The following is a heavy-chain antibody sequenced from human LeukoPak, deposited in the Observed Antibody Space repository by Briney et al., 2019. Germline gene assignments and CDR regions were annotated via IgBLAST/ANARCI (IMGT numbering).Heavy chain of an antibody. D-gene: IGHD3-16*02. CDR1: GFTFNYYT. CDR2: ISSSGGRT. J-gene: IGHJ4*02. CDR3: AKGHRGQDLSEALDY. Sequence: GGSLRLSCASSGFTFNYYTMDWVRQAPGKGLEWVSIISSSGGRTQYADSVKGRFTVSRDNNEKTLFLQMNNLRVEDTGVYYCAKGHRGQDLSEALDYWGQGTLVTVSS. V-gene: IGHV3-23*01.